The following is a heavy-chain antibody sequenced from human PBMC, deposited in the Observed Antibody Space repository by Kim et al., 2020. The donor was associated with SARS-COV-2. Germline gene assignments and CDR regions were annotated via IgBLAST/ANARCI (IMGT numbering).Heavy chain of an antibody. J-gene: IGHJ4*02. CDR2: INHSGST. V-gene: IGHV4-34*01. Sequence: SETLSLTCAVYGGSFSGYYWSWIRQPPGKGLEWIGEINHSGSTNYNPSLKSRVTISVDKSKNKFSLKLSSVTAADTAVYYCSRVWRSTFSYGRVYYFDYLGQGTLVTLSS. CDR3: SRVWRSTFSYGRVYYFDY. CDR1: GGSFSGYY. D-gene: IGHD3-16*01.